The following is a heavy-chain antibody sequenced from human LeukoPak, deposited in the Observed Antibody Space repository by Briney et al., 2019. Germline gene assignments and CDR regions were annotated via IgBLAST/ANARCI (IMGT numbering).Heavy chain of an antibody. J-gene: IGHJ4*02. V-gene: IGHV3-23*01. CDR3: AKDSIVEYYYDSSGSDY. D-gene: IGHD3-22*01. CDR1: GFTFSSYA. CDR2: ISGSGGST. Sequence: PGGPLRLSCAASGFTFSSYAMSWVRQAPGKGLEWVSAISGSGGSTYYADSVKGRFTISRDNSKNTLYLQMNSLRAEDTAVYYCAKDSIVEYYYDSSGSDYWGQGTLVTVSS.